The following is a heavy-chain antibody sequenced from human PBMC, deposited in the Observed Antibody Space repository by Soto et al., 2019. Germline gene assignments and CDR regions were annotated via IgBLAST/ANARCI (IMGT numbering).Heavy chain of an antibody. CDR2: ISYDGSNK. V-gene: IGHV3-30-3*01. D-gene: IGHD1-1*01. CDR1: GFTFSNNA. J-gene: IGHJ6*02. Sequence: GGSLRLPCAASGFTFSNNAMDWVRQAPGKGLEWVAVISYDGSNKYIAESVKGRFTISRDNSKNTLFLQMNSLRAEDTAVYYCARGTTTSAFSAMDVWGQGTTVTVSS. CDR3: ARGTTTSAFSAMDV.